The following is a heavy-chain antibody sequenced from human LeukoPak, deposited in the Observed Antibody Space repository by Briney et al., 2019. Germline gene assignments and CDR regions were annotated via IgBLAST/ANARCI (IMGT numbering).Heavy chain of an antibody. Sequence: SETLSLTCTVSGGSISSYYWSWIRQSPGKGLEWIGYIYYSGSTNYNPSLKSRVTISVDTSKNQFSLKLSSVTAADTAVYYCARDDGTADDHFDYWGQGTLVTVSS. CDR1: GGSISSYY. CDR2: IYYSGST. D-gene: IGHD3-16*01. CDR3: ARDDGTADDHFDY. J-gene: IGHJ4*02. V-gene: IGHV4-59*01.